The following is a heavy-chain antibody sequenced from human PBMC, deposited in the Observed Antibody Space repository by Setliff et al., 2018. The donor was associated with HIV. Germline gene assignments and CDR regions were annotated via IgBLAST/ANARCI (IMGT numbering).Heavy chain of an antibody. Sequence: GGSLRLSCAASGFTFSSYSMNWVRQAPGKGLEWVSSISSSSSYKHYADSVKGRFTISRDNSKNTLYLQMNSLRIEDSGAYYCANSYSASGNYHYYDYLDVWGKGTTVTVSS. D-gene: IGHD3-10*01. CDR3: ANSYSASGNYHYYDYLDV. CDR1: GFTFSSYS. V-gene: IGHV3-21*01. CDR2: ISSSSSYK. J-gene: IGHJ6*03.